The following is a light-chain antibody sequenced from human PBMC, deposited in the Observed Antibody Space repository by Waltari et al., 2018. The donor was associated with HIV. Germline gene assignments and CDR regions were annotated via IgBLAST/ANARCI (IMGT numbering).Light chain of an antibody. CDR1: SPNIGGGFV. J-gene: IGLJ3*02. CDR2: GDT. CDR3: QSYDSGLSVV. Sequence: QSVLTQPPSVSGAQGQRATIPCTGTSPNIGGGFVVPWYQRVPKTAPKLLTMGDTNRPSGVPDRFSGSKSGTSASLAITGLQAEDEADYYCQSYDSGLSVVFGGGTKLTVL. V-gene: IGLV1-40*01.